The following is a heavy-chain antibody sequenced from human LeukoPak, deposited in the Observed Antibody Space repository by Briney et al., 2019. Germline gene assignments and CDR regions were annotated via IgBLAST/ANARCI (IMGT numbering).Heavy chain of an antibody. Sequence: PGGSLRLSCAASGFTVSSNYMSWVRQAPGKGLEWVSVIYSGGSTYYADSVKGRFTISRDNSKNTLYLQMNSLRAEDTAVYYCARGVDGDYFDYWGQGTLVTVSS. V-gene: IGHV3-66*01. CDR2: IYSGGST. D-gene: IGHD4-17*01. CDR1: GFTVSSNY. J-gene: IGHJ4*02. CDR3: ARGVDGDYFDY.